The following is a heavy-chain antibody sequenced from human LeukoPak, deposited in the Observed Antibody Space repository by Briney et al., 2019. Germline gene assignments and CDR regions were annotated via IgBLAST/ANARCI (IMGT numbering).Heavy chain of an antibody. CDR3: ARASGKDIVVVPAAPDY. CDR1: GFTFSSYA. Sequence: GGSLRLSCAASGFTFSSYAMHWVRQAPGKGLEWVAVISYDGSNKYYADSVKGRFTISRDNSKNTLYLQMNSLRAEDTAVYYCARASGKDIVVVPAAPDYWGQGTLVTVSS. CDR2: ISYDGSNK. J-gene: IGHJ4*02. D-gene: IGHD2-2*01. V-gene: IGHV3-30-3*01.